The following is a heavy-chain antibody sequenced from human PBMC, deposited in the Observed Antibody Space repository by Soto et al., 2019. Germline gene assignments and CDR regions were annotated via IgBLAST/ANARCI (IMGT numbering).Heavy chain of an antibody. D-gene: IGHD3-10*01. V-gene: IGHV3-9*01. CDR3: AKDPHYSGSGSYSD. Sequence: EVQLVESGGGLVQPGRSLRLSCAASGFTFDEYAMHWVRQAPGEGLEWVSGISWNGGTIGYADSVKGRFIISRDNAKNSLYLQMSSLRPEDTALYYCAKDPHYSGSGSYSDWGQGTLVTVSS. CDR2: ISWNGGTI. J-gene: IGHJ4*02. CDR1: GFTFDEYA.